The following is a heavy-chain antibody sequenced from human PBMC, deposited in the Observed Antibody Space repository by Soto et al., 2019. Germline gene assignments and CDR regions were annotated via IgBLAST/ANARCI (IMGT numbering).Heavy chain of an antibody. J-gene: IGHJ6*02. D-gene: IGHD3-10*01. Sequence: PGGSLRLSCTASGFTCGEYATSWVRQAPGKGLEWVGFIRSKGYGGTTEYAASVKGRFTISRDDSKSIAYLQMNSLKTEDTAVYYCTREGVSPARYDTDVWGPGTTLTLSS. V-gene: IGHV3-49*04. CDR2: IRSKGYGGTT. CDR1: GFTCGEYA. CDR3: TREGVSPARYDTDV.